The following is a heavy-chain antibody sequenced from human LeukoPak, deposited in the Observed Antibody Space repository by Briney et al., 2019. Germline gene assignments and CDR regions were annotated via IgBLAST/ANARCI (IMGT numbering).Heavy chain of an antibody. Sequence: GGYLRLSCAASGFTFSSYSMNWVRQAPGKGLEWVSSISSSSSYIYYADSVKGRFTISRDNAKNSLYLQMNSLRAEDTAVYYCAREDYDFWSGYCPWGQGTLVTVSS. CDR3: AREDYDFWSGYCP. V-gene: IGHV3-21*01. CDR1: GFTFSSYS. CDR2: ISSSSSYI. D-gene: IGHD3-3*01. J-gene: IGHJ5*02.